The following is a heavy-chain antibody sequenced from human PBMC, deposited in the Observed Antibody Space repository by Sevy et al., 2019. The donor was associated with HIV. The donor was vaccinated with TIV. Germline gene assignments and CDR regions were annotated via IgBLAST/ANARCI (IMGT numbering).Heavy chain of an antibody. D-gene: IGHD1-26*01. CDR2: LSSTGKP. CDR3: GRLRNSWFDP. J-gene: IGHJ5*02. V-gene: IGHV4-4*07. Sequence: SETLSLTCTVSGPSLTTSYWTWIRQPAGKGPEWIGRLSSTGKPNSNPSLRSRVTLSRDMSKNQFFLRLTSVTAADTAIYYGGRLRNSWFDPWGQGTLVTVSS. CDR1: GPSLTTSY.